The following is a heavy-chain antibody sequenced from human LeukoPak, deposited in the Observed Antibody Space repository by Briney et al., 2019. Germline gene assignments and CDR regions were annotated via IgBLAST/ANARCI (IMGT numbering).Heavy chain of an antibody. CDR2: IYYSGST. CDR1: GGSISSYY. D-gene: IGHD3-10*01. J-gene: IGHJ6*02. Sequence: SETLSLTCTVSGGSISSYYWSWIRQPPGKGLEGIGYIYYSGSTNYNRSLKSRVTLSVDTSQNQFSLKLSSVTAADTAVYYCVGHFQDHGSGSSYGMDVWGQGTTVTVSS. CDR3: VGHFQDHGSGSSYGMDV. V-gene: IGHV4-59*08.